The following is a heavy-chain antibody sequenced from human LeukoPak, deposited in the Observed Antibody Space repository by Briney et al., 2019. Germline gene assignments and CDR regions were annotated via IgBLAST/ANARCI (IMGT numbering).Heavy chain of an antibody. Sequence: GGSLRLSCAASGFTFDDYAMHWVRQAPGKGLEWVSGISWNSGSIDYADSVKGRFTISRDNAKNSLYLQMNSLRAEDTAVYYCARETPRDPSFDYWGQGTLVTVSS. V-gene: IGHV3-9*01. J-gene: IGHJ4*02. CDR2: ISWNSGSI. CDR3: ARETPRDPSFDY. CDR1: GFTFDDYA. D-gene: IGHD5-24*01.